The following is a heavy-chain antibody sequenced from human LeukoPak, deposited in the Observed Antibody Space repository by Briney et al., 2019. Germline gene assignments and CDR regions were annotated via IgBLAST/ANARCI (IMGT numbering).Heavy chain of an antibody. V-gene: IGHV3-74*01. CDR3: ARGVGYCSSTSCYWWFDP. CDR2: IISDGSST. J-gene: IGHJ5*02. D-gene: IGHD2-2*01. Sequence: GRCLRLACAAAGFTFSSYWMHWVSPAAGKWLGWVSRIISDGSSTSYADSVKGRFTISRDNAKNTLYLQMNSLRAEDTAVYYCARGVGYCSSTSCYWWFDPWGQGTLVTVSS. CDR1: GFTFSSYW.